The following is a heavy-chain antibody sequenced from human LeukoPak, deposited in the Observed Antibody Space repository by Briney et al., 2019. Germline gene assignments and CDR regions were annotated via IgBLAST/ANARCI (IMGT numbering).Heavy chain of an antibody. CDR3: AFGTTAGPYYYYGMDV. CDR1: GGSISSYY. Sequence: SETLSLTCTVSGGSISSYYWNWIRQPPGKGLEWIGYIYYSGSTYYNPSLKSRVTISVDTSKNQFSLKLSSVTAADTAVYFCAFGTTAGPYYYYGMDVWGQGTTVTVSS. D-gene: IGHD1-1*01. V-gene: IGHV4-59*08. CDR2: IYYSGST. J-gene: IGHJ6*02.